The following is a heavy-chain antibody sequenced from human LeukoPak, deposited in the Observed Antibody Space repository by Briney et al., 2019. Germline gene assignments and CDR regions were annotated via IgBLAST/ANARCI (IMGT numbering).Heavy chain of an antibody. CDR2: MNPNSGNT. V-gene: IGHV1-8*01. Sequence: ASVKASCKASGYTFTSYDINWVRQATGQGLEWMGWMNPNSGNTGYAQKFQGRVTMTRNTSISTAYMELSSLRSEDTAVYYCARGYDILTGYHHPHYYYGMDVWGQGTTVTVSS. CDR1: GYTFTSYD. D-gene: IGHD3-9*01. J-gene: IGHJ6*02. CDR3: ARGYDILTGYHHPHYYYGMDV.